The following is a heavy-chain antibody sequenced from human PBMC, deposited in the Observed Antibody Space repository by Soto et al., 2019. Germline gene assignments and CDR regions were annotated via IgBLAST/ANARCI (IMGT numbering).Heavy chain of an antibody. CDR2: INAGNGNT. D-gene: IGHD6-19*01. Sequence: ASVKVSCKASGYTFTSYAIHWVRQAPGQRLEWMGWINAGNGNTKYSQKFQDRVTITRDTSATTAYMELSSLKSEDTAVYFCARDLSSNGWSGYFDYWGQGTLVTVSS. CDR1: GYTFTSYA. CDR3: ARDLSSNGWSGYFDY. V-gene: IGHV1-3*01. J-gene: IGHJ4*02.